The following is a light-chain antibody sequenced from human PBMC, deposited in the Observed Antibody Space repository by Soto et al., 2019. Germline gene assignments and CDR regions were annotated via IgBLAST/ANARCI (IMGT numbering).Light chain of an antibody. J-gene: IGLJ2*01. CDR3: GTCDSSVSAEF. CDR2: EDN. CDR1: NSNIGNNY. V-gene: IGLV1-51*01. Sequence: QSVLTQPPSVSAAPGQKVTISCSGSNSNIGNNYVSWYQHLPGTAPKLLIYEDNKRPSGIPDRFSASKSGTSATLGITGLQSGDEADYYCGTCDSSVSAEFFGGGTKLPVL.